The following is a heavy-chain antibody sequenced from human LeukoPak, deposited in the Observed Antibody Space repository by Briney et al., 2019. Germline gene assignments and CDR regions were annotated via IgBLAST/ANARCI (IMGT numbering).Heavy chain of an antibody. CDR1: GYTFTSYG. D-gene: IGHD3-10*01. Sequence: ASVKVSCKASGYTFTSYGISWVRQAHGQGLEWMGWISAYNGNTNYAQKLQGRVTMTTDTSTSTAYMELRSLRSDDTAVYYCARETPYYYGSGSYYNPLTYWGQGTLVTVSS. J-gene: IGHJ4*02. V-gene: IGHV1-18*04. CDR3: ARETPYYYGSGSYYNPLTY. CDR2: ISAYNGNT.